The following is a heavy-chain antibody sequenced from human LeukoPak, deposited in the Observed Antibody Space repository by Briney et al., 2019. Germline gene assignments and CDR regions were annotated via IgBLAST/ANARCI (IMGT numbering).Heavy chain of an antibody. CDR1: GFTFSSYA. V-gene: IGHV3-23*01. CDR3: AKRGSSGWYGGYYFDY. J-gene: IGHJ4*02. CDR2: ISGSGGST. D-gene: IGHD6-19*01. Sequence: PGGSLRLSCAASGFTFSSYAMSWVRQAPGKGLEWVSAISGSGGSTYYADSVKGRFTISRDNSKNTLYLQMNSLRAEDTAVYYCAKRGSSGWYGGYYFDYWSQGTLVTVSS.